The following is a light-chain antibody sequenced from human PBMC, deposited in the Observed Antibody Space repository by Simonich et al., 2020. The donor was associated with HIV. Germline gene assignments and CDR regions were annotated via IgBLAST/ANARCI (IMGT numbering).Light chain of an antibody. J-gene: IGKJ3*01. CDR1: QSVSRRY. V-gene: IGKV3-20*01. CDR3: QHREA. Sequence: EIVLTQSPGTLSLSPGERPTLSCRARQSVSRRYLAWYQQKPGLAPRLLISGASTRATGIPARFSGSGSGTDFTLTISSLEPEDFAVYYCQHREAFGPGTKVDIK. CDR2: GAS.